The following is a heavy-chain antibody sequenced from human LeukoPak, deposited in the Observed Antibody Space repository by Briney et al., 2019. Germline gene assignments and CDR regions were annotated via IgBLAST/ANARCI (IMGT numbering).Heavy chain of an antibody. D-gene: IGHD4-17*01. CDR3: ARSMESVVTTVTTRAFDI. CDR2: INPSGGST. CDR1: GYTFTSYY. J-gene: IGHJ3*02. V-gene: IGHV1-46*01. Sequence: GASVKVSCKASGYTFTSYYMHWVRQAPGQGLEWMGIINPSGGSTSYAQKFQGRVTMTRDTSTSTVYMELSSLRSEDTAVYYCARSMESVVTTVTTRAFDIWGQGTMVTVSS.